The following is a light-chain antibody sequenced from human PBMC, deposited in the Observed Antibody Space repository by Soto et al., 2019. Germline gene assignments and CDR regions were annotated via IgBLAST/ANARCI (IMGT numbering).Light chain of an antibody. V-gene: IGKV1-5*03. Sequence: DIQMTQSPSTLSASVGDRVIITCRASQSISSWLAWYQQKPGKAPDLLIYRASTLKTGIPSRFSGSGSGTEFTLTRSSLQPDYFATYYCQQYDRASWTFGPGTKVEIK. CDR3: QQYDRASWT. CDR1: QSISSW. J-gene: IGKJ1*01. CDR2: RAS.